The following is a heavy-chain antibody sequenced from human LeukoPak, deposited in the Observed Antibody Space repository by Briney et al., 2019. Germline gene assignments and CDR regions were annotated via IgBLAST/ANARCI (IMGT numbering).Heavy chain of an antibody. Sequence: AGGSLRLSCAASGFAFSTYAMTWVRQAPEKGLQWVSTISTSGRATYYADSVKGRFTISRDNSKNTLYLQMNSLRAEDTALYYCAKKIGGLVPYYFDYWGQGTLVTVSS. J-gene: IGHJ4*02. CDR3: AKKIGGLVPYYFDY. CDR1: GFAFSTYA. D-gene: IGHD2-8*02. CDR2: ISTSGRAT. V-gene: IGHV3-23*01.